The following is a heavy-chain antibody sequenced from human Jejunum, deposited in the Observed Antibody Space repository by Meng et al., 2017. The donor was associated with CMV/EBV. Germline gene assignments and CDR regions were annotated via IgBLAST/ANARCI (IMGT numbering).Heavy chain of an antibody. CDR3: GDFEAG. CDR1: GFTFSNSW. J-gene: IGHJ4*02. V-gene: IGHV3-74*01. Sequence: LRLSCAASGFTFSNSWMHWVRQAPGKGLVWVSSINSDGSFTACADSVKGRFTVSRDNAKNTVYLQMNSLTVEDAAVYYCGDFEAGWGQGTLVTVSS. D-gene: IGHD3-3*01. CDR2: INSDGSFT.